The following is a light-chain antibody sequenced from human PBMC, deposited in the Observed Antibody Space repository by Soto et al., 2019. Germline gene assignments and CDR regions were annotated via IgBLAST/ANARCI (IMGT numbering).Light chain of an antibody. J-gene: IGKJ1*01. V-gene: IGKV3-20*01. Sequence: ELVLTQSPGTLSLSPGERATLSCRASQSVSSSPLAWYQQKPGQAPRLLISGADSRATGIPVRFTGSGSGTDFTLTISILEPEDFAVYYCQQYGSSPRTFGQGTKVEIK. CDR1: QSVSSSP. CDR2: GAD. CDR3: QQYGSSPRT.